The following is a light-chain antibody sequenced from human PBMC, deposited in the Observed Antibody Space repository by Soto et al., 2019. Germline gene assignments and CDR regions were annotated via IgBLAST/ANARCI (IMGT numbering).Light chain of an antibody. CDR3: SSFAASNTGV. V-gene: IGLV2-8*01. CDR2: EVT. CDR1: SSDVGAYNY. J-gene: IGLJ3*02. Sequence: QSVLTQPPSASGSPGQSVTISCTGTSSDVGAYNYVSWYQQHAGKAPKLVIYEVTKRPSGVPDRFSGSKSANTASLTVSGLQAEDEAAYYCSSFAASNTGVFGGGTKLTVL.